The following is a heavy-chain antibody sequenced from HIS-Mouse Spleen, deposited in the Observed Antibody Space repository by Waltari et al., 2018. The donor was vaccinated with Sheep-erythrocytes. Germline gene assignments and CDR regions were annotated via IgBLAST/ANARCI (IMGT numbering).Heavy chain of an antibody. CDR1: GGSISRCGYS. CDR2: IYYSGST. D-gene: IGHD7-27*01. V-gene: IGHV4-31*03. Sequence: QVQLPESGPGLVKPSQTLSLTSTVSGGSISRCGYSWSWIRQHPGKGLEWIGSIYYSGSTYYNPSLKSRVTISVDPSKNQFSLKLTSVTAADTAVYYCARDPLTGADYWGQGTLVTVSS. J-gene: IGHJ4*02. CDR3: ARDPLTGADY.